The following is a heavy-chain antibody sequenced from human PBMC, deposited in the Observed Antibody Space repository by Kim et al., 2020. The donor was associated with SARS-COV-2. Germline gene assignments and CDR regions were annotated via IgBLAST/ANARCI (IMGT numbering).Heavy chain of an antibody. D-gene: IGHD3-10*01. Sequence: SETLSLTCAVYGGSFSGYYWSWIRQPPGKGLEWIGEINHSGSTNYNPSLKSRVTISVDTSKNQFSLKLSSVTAADTAVYYCARGPYYYGSGSYSPFDPWGQGTLVTVSS. J-gene: IGHJ5*02. V-gene: IGHV4-34*01. CDR3: ARGPYYYGSGSYSPFDP. CDR2: INHSGST. CDR1: GGSFSGYY.